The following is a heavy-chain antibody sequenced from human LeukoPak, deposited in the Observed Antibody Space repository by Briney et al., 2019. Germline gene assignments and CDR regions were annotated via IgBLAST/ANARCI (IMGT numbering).Heavy chain of an antibody. CDR3: ASELAYYFDS. V-gene: IGHV3-48*04. CDR2: ISTSSTTI. J-gene: IGHJ4*02. D-gene: IGHD2-21*01. CDR1: GFTFSSYR. Sequence: GGSLRLSCAASGFTFSSYRMNWVRQAPGKGLEWVSYISTSSTTIYYADSVKGRFIISRDNAKNSLYLQMNSLRAEDTAVYYCASELAYYFDSWGQGTLVTVSS.